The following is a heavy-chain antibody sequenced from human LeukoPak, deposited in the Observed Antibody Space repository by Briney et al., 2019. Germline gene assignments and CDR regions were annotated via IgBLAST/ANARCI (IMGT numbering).Heavy chain of an antibody. CDR2: IIPIFGTA. CDR1: GGTFSSYA. J-gene: IGHJ6*03. V-gene: IGHV1-69*01. Sequence: SAKVSCKASGGTFSSYAISWVRQAPGQGLEWMGGIIPIFGTANYAQKFQGRVTITADESTSTAYMELSSLRSEDTAVYYCARAEAAGVPAAMPLMWYYYYMDVWGKGTTVTVSS. CDR3: ARAEAAGVPAAMPLMWYYYYMDV. D-gene: IGHD2-2*01.